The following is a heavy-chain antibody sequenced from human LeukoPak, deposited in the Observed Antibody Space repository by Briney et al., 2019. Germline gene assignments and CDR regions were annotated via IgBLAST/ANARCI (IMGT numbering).Heavy chain of an antibody. CDR2: ISYDGSNK. V-gene: IGHV3-30*18. CDR1: GFTFSSYG. CDR3: AKDYYGSGSYYNPWHYYYGMDV. Sequence: GGSLRLSCAASGFTFSSYGMHWVRQAPGKGLGWVAVISYDGSNKYYADSVKGRFTISRDNSKNTLYLQMNSLRAEDTAVYYCAKDYYGSGSYYNPWHYYYGMDVWGQGTTVTVSS. D-gene: IGHD3-10*01. J-gene: IGHJ6*02.